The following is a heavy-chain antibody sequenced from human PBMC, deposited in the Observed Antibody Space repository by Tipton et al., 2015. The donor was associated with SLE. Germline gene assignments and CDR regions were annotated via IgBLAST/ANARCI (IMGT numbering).Heavy chain of an antibody. CDR3: VTDPGSRANFYFDH. D-gene: IGHD1-26*01. CDR2: IKSDGSYT. CDR1: GFTFNDYA. J-gene: IGHJ4*02. Sequence: GSLRLSCVASGFTFNDYAMHWVRQAPGKGLVWVSRIKSDGSYTTYADSVRGRFTISRDNAKSSVNLQMDSLRAEDTATYHCVTDPGSRANFYFDHWGQGALVTVS. V-gene: IGHV3-74*03.